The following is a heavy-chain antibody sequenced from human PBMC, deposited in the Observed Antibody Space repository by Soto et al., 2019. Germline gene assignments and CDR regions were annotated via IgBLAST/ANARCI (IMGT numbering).Heavy chain of an antibody. J-gene: IGHJ5*02. CDR2: IIPIFGTA. CDR1: GGTFSSYA. D-gene: IGHD4-4*01. Sequence: VASVKVSCKXSGGTFSSYAISWVRQAPGQGLEWMGGIIPIFGTANYAQKFQGRVTITADESTSTAYMELSSLRSEDTAVYYCARDYDYGNNRWFDPWGQGTLVTVSS. V-gene: IGHV1-69*13. CDR3: ARDYDYGNNRWFDP.